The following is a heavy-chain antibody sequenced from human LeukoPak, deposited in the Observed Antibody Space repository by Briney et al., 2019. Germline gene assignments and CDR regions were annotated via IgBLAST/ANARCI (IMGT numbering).Heavy chain of an antibody. D-gene: IGHD3-10*01. Sequence: QPGGSLRLSCAASGFTFSSYWMHWVRQAPGKGLVWVSRINSDGSSTSYADSVKGRFTISRDNARNTLYLQMNSLRAEDTAVYYCARDRIWFGTDAFDIWGQGTMVTVSS. V-gene: IGHV3-74*01. CDR1: GFTFSSYW. J-gene: IGHJ3*02. CDR2: INSDGSST. CDR3: ARDRIWFGTDAFDI.